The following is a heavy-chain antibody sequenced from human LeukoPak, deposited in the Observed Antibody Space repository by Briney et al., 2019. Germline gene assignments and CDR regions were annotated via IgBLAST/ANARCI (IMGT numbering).Heavy chain of an antibody. V-gene: IGHV4-34*01. CDR2: INHSGST. D-gene: IGHD2-2*01. CDR1: GGSFSGYY. Sequence: PSETLSLTCAVYGGSFSGYYWSWIRQPPGKGLEWIGEINHSGSTNYNPSLKSRVTISVDTSKNQFSLKLSSVTAADTAVYYCARHAIPYCSSTSCYWWFDPWGQGTLVTVSS. J-gene: IGHJ5*02. CDR3: ARHAIPYCSSTSCYWWFDP.